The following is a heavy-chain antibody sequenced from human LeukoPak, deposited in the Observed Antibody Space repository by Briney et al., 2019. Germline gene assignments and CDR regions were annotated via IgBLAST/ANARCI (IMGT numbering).Heavy chain of an antibody. D-gene: IGHD2-2*01. CDR3: ASHKYCSSTSCYAFDI. J-gene: IGHJ3*02. Sequence: ASVKVSCKASGYTFTSYYMHWVRQAPGQGLEWMGIINPSGGSTSYAQKFQGKVTMTRDTSTSTVYMELRSLRSDDTAVYYCASHKYCSSTSCYAFDIWGQGTMVTVSS. CDR2: INPSGGST. V-gene: IGHV1-46*01. CDR1: GYTFTSYY.